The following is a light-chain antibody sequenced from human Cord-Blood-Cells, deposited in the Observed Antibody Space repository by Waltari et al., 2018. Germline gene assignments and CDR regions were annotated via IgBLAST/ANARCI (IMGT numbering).Light chain of an antibody. CDR1: TIAIKS. V-gene: IGLV3-21*03. CDR2: DDS. J-gene: IGLJ2*01. CDR3: QVWDSSSDHVV. Sequence: SYVLTQPPSVSVAPGKTARITCGGNTIAIKSGHWYQQKPGQAPVLVVYDDSARPSGITERFSGSNSGNTATLTISRVEAGDEADYYCQVWDSSSDHVVFGGGTKLTVL.